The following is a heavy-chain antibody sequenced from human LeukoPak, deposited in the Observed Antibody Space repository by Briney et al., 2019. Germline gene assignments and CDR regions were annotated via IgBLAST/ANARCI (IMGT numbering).Heavy chain of an antibody. CDR3: AREEEGGSYYAY. J-gene: IGHJ4*02. CDR1: GYTFTSYY. D-gene: IGHD1-26*01. V-gene: IGHV1-46*01. Sequence: ASVKVSCTASGYTFTSYYLHWVRQAPGQGLEWMGITNPRGGSPRYAQKFKGRVIMTRDMSTSAVYMELSSLRSDDAAVYYCAREEEGGSYYAYWGQGTLVTVSS. CDR2: TNPRGGSP.